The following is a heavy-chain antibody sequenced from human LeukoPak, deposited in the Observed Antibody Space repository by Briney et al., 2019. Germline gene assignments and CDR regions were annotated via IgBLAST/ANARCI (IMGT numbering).Heavy chain of an antibody. D-gene: IGHD3-10*02. CDR2: MNPNVGGA. V-gene: IGHV1-2*02. CDR3: ARGVFGESLES. CDR1: GHTFTGYY. J-gene: IGHJ4*02. Sequence: GASVTVSFKASGHTFTGYYVYWVRQAPGQGLEWMGWMNPNVGGANFPQKFQGRVTVTSDPAISAAYMELRRLRSDDTAVYYCARGVFGESLESWGQGTLVTVSS.